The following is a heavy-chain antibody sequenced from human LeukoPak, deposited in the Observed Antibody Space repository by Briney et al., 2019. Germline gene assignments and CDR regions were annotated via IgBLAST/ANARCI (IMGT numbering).Heavy chain of an antibody. D-gene: IGHD4-17*01. CDR1: GGSISSYY. CDR3: ARSDYGDPPYFDY. J-gene: IGHJ4*02. V-gene: IGHV4-59*01. CDR2: IYYSGST. Sequence: SETLSLTCTVSGGSISSYYWSWIQQPPGKGLEWIGYIYYSGSTNYNPSLKSRVTISVDTSKNQFSLKLSSVTAADTAVYYCARSDYGDPPYFDYWGQGTLVTVSS.